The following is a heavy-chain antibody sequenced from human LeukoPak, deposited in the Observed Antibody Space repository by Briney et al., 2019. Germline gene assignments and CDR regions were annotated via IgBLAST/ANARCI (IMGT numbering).Heavy chain of an antibody. J-gene: IGHJ4*02. V-gene: IGHV3-64*01. CDR3: ARDAAVYSDYAWYFDY. CDR2: ISSDGGST. Sequence: GGSLRLSCAASGFTFSYYPMHWVRQAPGKGLESVSAISSDGGSTYYANSVKGRFTISRDNSKNTLYLQMDSLRADDMAVYYCARDAAVYSDYAWYFDYWGQGTLVTVSS. D-gene: IGHD5-12*01. CDR1: GFTFSYYP.